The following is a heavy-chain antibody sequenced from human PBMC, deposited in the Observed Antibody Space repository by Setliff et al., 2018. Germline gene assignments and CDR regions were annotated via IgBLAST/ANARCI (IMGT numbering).Heavy chain of an antibody. J-gene: IGHJ5*02. CDR2: IYPDDSDT. D-gene: IGHD2-2*01. V-gene: IGHV5-51*01. CDR1: GYSFTSYW. CDR3: ARALYPSSFIGHNWFDP. Sequence: PGESLKTSCKGSGYSFTSYWIVWVRQMPGKGLEWMGMIYPDDSDTKYHPSFQGQVTISADKSISTAYLQWSSLKASDTAMYYCARALYPSSFIGHNWFDPWGQGTLVTVSS.